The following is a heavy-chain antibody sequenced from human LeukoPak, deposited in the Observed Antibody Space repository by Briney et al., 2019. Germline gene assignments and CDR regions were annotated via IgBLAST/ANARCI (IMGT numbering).Heavy chain of an antibody. J-gene: IGHJ6*04. D-gene: IGHD3-9*01. CDR2: INHSGST. Sequence: SETLSFTCAVYGGSFSGYYWSWIRQPPGKGLEWIGEINHSGSTNYNPSLKSRVTISVDTSKNQFSLKLSSVTAADTAVYYCARGDRGYDILTGYYRRPGSYGMDVWGKGTTVTVSS. CDR1: GGSFSGYY. CDR3: ARGDRGYDILTGYYRRPGSYGMDV. V-gene: IGHV4-34*01.